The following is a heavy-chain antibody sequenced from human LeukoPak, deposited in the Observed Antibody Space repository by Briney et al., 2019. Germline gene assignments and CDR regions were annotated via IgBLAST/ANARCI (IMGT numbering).Heavy chain of an antibody. CDR3: ARGDGDYLY. V-gene: IGHV1-46*02. Sequence: ASVKVSCKASGYTFNNFDINWVRQATGQGLEWMGIINPSGGSTSYAQKFQGRVTMTRDTSTSTVYMELSSLRSEDTAVYYCARGDGDYLYWGQGTLVTVSS. CDR2: INPSGGST. D-gene: IGHD4-17*01. CDR1: GYTFNNFD. J-gene: IGHJ4*02.